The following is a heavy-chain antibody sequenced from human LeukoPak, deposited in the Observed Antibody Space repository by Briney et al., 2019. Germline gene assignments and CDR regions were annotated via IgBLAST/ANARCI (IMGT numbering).Heavy chain of an antibody. D-gene: IGHD5-18*01. J-gene: IGHJ4*02. Sequence: PGGSLRLSCAASGFTFSSYPIHWVRQAPGKGLDWVAVISDDGNNPYYSDSVKGRFTISRDNSKNTVYLQMNSLRAEDTAVYYCASIFSSGYSYFDYWGQGNLVTVSS. CDR2: ISDDGNNP. CDR1: GFTFSSYP. V-gene: IGHV3-30-3*01. CDR3: ASIFSSGYSYFDY.